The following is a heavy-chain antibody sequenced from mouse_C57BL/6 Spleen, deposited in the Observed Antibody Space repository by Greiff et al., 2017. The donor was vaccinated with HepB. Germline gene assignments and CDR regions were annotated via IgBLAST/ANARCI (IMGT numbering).Heavy chain of an antibody. CDR3: ARTVVVYYYAMDY. J-gene: IGHJ4*01. D-gene: IGHD1-1*01. Sequence: QVQLKQSGPELVKPGASVKLSCKASGYTFTSYDINWVKQRPGQGLEWIGWIYPRDGSTKYNEKFKGKATLTVDTSSSTAYMELHSLTSEDSAVYFGARTVVVYYYAMDYWGQGTSVTVSS. CDR2: IYPRDGST. V-gene: IGHV1-85*01. CDR1: GYTFTSYD.